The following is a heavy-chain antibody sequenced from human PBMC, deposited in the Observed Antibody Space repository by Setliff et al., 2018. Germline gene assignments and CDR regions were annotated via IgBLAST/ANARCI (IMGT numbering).Heavy chain of an antibody. D-gene: IGHD3-10*01. J-gene: IGHJ6*03. CDR2: INTNTGNP. Sequence: GASVKVSCKASGYTFTAYYIHWVRQAPGQGLEWMGWINTNTGNPHYAQDFTGRFVFSLDTSVSTAYLQISSLKAEDTAIYYCARATRFGTIKYRGDYYMDVWGKGTTVTVSS. V-gene: IGHV7-4-1*02. CDR1: GYTFTAYY. CDR3: ARATRFGTIKYRGDYYMDV.